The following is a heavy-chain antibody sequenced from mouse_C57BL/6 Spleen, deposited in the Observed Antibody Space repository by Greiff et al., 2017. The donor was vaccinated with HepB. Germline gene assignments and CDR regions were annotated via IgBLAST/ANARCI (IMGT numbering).Heavy chain of an antibody. D-gene: IGHD2-3*01. J-gene: IGHJ3*01. CDR3: ARDDVYYWFAY. Sequence: EVKLQESGPGLVKPSQSLSLTCSVTGYSITSGYYWNWIRQFPGNKLAWMGYISYDGSNNYNPSLKNRISITRDTSKNQFFLKLNSVTTEDTATYYCARDDVYYWFAYWGQVTLVTVSA. CDR1: GYSITSGYY. V-gene: IGHV3-6*01. CDR2: ISYDGSN.